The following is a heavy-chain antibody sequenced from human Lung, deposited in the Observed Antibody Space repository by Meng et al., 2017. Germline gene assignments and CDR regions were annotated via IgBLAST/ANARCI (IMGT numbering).Heavy chain of an antibody. D-gene: IGHD4-11*01. CDR2: INHSGST. J-gene: IGHJ4*02. V-gene: IGHV4-34*01. Sequence: QVQLQQWGEGLLKPSETLSLTCVVSGGSFSDYYWSWIRQPPGKGLEWIGEINHSGSTNYNPSLESRATILVDTSQNNLSLKLSSVTAADSAVYYCARGPTTMAHDFDYWGQGTLVTVSS. CDR3: ARGPTTMAHDFDY. CDR1: GGSFSDYY.